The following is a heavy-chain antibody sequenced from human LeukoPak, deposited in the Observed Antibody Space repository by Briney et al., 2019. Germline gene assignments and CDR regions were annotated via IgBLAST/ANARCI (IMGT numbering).Heavy chain of an antibody. V-gene: IGHV3-30*18. CDR1: GFTFSSYG. Sequence: GRSLRLSCVASGFTFSSYGMYWVRQAPGKGLERVAVVSYDGRYRYYADSVKGRFTISRDNSKNTLYLQVDSLRAEDTAVYYCAKFGVAAGTDYWYFDLWGRGTLVTVSS. D-gene: IGHD6-19*01. J-gene: IGHJ2*01. CDR3: AKFGVAAGTDYWYFDL. CDR2: VSYDGRYR.